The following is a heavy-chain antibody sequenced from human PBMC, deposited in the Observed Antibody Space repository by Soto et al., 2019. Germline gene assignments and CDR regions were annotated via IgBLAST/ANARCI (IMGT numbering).Heavy chain of an antibody. CDR3: ASGQQLVRNY. CDR2: IYHSGST. D-gene: IGHD6-13*01. J-gene: IGHJ4*02. CDR1: GGSIGSGGYS. Sequence: SETLSLTCAVSGGSIGSGGYSWGWIRQPPGKGLEWIGYIYHSGSTYYNPSLKSRDTISVDRSKNQFSLKLSSVTAADTAVYYCASGQQLVRNYWGQGTLVTVSS. V-gene: IGHV4-30-2*01.